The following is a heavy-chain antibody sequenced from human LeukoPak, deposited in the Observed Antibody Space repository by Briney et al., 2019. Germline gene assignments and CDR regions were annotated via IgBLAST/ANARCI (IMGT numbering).Heavy chain of an antibody. CDR2: IWYDGSNK. V-gene: IGHV3-33*01. J-gene: IGHJ4*02. CDR1: GFTFSSYG. CDR3: ARGDDYYDSSGYYPGRDY. D-gene: IGHD3-22*01. Sequence: PGRSLRLSCAASGFTFSSYGMHWVRQAAGKGLEWVAVIWYDGSNKYYADSVKGRFTISRDNSKNTLYLQMNSLRAEDTAVYYCARGDDYYDSSGYYPGRDYWGQGTLVTVSS.